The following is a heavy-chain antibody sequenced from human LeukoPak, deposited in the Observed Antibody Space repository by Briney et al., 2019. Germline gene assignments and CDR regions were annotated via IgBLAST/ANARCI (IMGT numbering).Heavy chain of an antibody. CDR1: GFIFGNYG. Sequence: GGSLRLSCAASGFIFGNYGMHWVRQAQAKGLDWVEGIWYDGRNEDYVDSVKGRLTISRDNSKHTLYVQMNSLRVEDTAVYYCARDKYCSGASCWHGMDVWGQGTTVTVSS. V-gene: IGHV3-33*01. D-gene: IGHD2-15*01. CDR3: ARDKYCSGASCWHGMDV. CDR2: IWYDGRNE. J-gene: IGHJ6*02.